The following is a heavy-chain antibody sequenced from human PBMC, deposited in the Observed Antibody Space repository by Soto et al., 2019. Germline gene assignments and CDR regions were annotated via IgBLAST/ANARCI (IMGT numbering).Heavy chain of an antibody. V-gene: IGHV3-33*01. Sequence: PGGSLSRSCAASGFTFSSYGMHWIRQAPGKGLEWVAVIWYDGSNKYYADSVKGRFTISRDNSKNTLYLQMNSLRAEDTAVYYCASGWAYDILTGYSPGGFDYWGQGT. J-gene: IGHJ4*02. CDR1: GFTFSSYG. D-gene: IGHD3-9*01. CDR3: ASGWAYDILTGYSPGGFDY. CDR2: IWYDGSNK.